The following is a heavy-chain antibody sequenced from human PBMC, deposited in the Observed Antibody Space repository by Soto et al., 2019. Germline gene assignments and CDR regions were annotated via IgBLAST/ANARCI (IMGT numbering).Heavy chain of an antibody. J-gene: IGHJ6*02. D-gene: IGHD2-21*02. CDR1: GYTFTSYA. Sequence: ASVKVSCKASGYTFTSYAMHWVRQAPGQRLEWMGWINAGNGNTKYSQKFQGRVTITRDTSASTAYMELSSLRSEDTAVYYCARASSYCGGDCYYYYGMDVWGQGTTVTVSS. V-gene: IGHV1-3*01. CDR2: INAGNGNT. CDR3: ARASSYCGGDCYYYYGMDV.